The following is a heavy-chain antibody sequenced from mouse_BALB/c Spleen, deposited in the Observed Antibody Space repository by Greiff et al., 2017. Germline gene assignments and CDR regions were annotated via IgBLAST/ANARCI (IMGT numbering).Heavy chain of an antibody. CDR1: GYTFTDYN. V-gene: IGHV1-18*01. D-gene: IGHD1-1*01. CDR3: ARGTTVVATRRYYFDY. CDR2: INPNNGGT. Sequence: EVQLQQSGPELVKPGASVKIPCKASGYTFTDYNMDWVKQSHGKSLEWIGDINPNNGGTIYNQKFKGKATLTVDKSSSTAYMELRSLTSEDTAVYYCARGTTVVATRRYYFDYWGQGTTLTVSS. J-gene: IGHJ2*01.